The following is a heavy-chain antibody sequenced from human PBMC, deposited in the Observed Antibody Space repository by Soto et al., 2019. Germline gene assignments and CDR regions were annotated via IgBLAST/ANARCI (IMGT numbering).Heavy chain of an antibody. CDR3: ASVSGEKYQVLFYRFDY. CDR2: IKEDGSEK. Sequence: PGGSLRLSCAASGFTFSSYWMSWVRQAPGKGLEWVANIKEDGSEKYYVDSVKGRFAISRDNAKNSLYLQMNSLRDEDTAVYYCASVSGEKYQVLFYRFDYWGQGTLVTVSS. V-gene: IGHV3-7*01. J-gene: IGHJ4*02. D-gene: IGHD2-2*01. CDR1: GFTFSSYW.